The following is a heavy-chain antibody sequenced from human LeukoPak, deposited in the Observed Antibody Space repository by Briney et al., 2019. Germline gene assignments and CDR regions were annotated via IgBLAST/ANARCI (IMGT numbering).Heavy chain of an antibody. CDR3: ARLRNTYYYGSGSYYNEKFFDY. D-gene: IGHD3-10*01. J-gene: IGHJ4*02. CDR1: GGSISSSSYY. Sequence: KTSETLSLTCTVSGGSISSSSYYWGWIRQPPGKGLEWIGSIYYSGSTYYNPSLKSRVTISVDTSKNQFSLKLSSVTAADTAVYYCARLRNTYYYGSGSYYNEKFFDYWGQGTLVTVSS. V-gene: IGHV4-39*07. CDR2: IYYSGST.